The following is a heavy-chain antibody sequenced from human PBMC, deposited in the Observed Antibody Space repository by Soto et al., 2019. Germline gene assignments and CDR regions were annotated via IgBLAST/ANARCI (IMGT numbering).Heavy chain of an antibody. CDR2: ISGSGGST. V-gene: IGHV3-23*01. CDR3: AKDRYYYDSSGPY. D-gene: IGHD3-22*01. CDR1: GFTFNSYT. Sequence: GGSLRLSCAASGFTFNSYTMAWVLQAPGKGLEWVSSISGSGGSTYYADSVKGRFTTSRDNSKNTLYLQMNSLRAEDTAVYYCAKDRYYYDSSGPYWGQGTLVTVSS. J-gene: IGHJ4*02.